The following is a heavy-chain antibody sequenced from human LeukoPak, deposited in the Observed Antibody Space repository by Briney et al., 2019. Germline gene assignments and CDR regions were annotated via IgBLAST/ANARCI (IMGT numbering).Heavy chain of an antibody. CDR3: ARENSSSWDY. CDR2: IYYSGST. Sequence: SETLSLTWTVSGDSISSGDYYWSWIRQPPGKGLEWIGYIYYSGSTYYTPSLKSRLTMSVDTSKNQFSLKLSSVTAADTAVYYCARENSSSWDYWGQGTLVTVSS. V-gene: IGHV4-30-4*01. J-gene: IGHJ4*02. CDR1: GDSISSGDYY. D-gene: IGHD6-13*01.